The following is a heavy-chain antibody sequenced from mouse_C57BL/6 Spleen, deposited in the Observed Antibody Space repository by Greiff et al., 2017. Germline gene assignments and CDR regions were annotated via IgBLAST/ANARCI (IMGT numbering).Heavy chain of an antibody. V-gene: IGHV1-66*01. Sequence: VQLQQSGPELVKPGASVKISCKASGYSFTSYYIHWVKQRPGQGLERIGWIYPGSGNTKYNEKFKGKATLTAYTSSSTAYMQLSSLTSEDSAVYYCARSLFTTVVAPWDYWGQGTTLTVSS. CDR3: ARSLFTTVVAPWDY. J-gene: IGHJ2*01. CDR2: IYPGSGNT. D-gene: IGHD1-1*01. CDR1: GYSFTSYY.